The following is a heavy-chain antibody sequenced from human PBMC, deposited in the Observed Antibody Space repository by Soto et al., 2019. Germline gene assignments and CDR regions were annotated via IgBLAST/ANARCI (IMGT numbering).Heavy chain of an antibody. D-gene: IGHD4-4*01. V-gene: IGHV1-46*01. CDR2: INPSGGST. CDR1: GYTFTSYY. Sequence: ASVKVSCKASGYTFTSYYMHWVRQAPGQGLEWMGIINPSGGSTSYAQKFQGRVTMTRDTSTSTVYMELSSLRSEDTAVYYCARNRPHCDYRWGWFDPWGQGTLVTVSS. CDR3: ARNRPHCDYRWGWFDP. J-gene: IGHJ5*02.